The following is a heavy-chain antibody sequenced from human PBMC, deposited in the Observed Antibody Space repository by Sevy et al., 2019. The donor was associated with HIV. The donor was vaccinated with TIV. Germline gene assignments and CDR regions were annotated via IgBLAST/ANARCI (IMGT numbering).Heavy chain of an antibody. CDR2: ISGRSSYI. Sequence: GGSLRLSCAASGFTFSDYYMNWVRQAPGKGLEWVSTISGRSSYIHYADSVRGRFTISRDNAKNSLYLQMNSLRADDTAVYCCARDGGCSSTSCLLYFDSWGQGALVTVSS. CDR3: ARDGGCSSTSCLLYFDS. D-gene: IGHD2-2*01. J-gene: IGHJ4*02. V-gene: IGHV3-21*06. CDR1: GFTFSDYY.